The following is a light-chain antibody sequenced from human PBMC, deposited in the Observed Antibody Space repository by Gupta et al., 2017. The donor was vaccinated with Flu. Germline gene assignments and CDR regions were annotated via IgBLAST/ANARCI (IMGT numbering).Light chain of an antibody. J-gene: IGKJ3*01. CDR2: AAS. CDR1: QSISNY. V-gene: IGKV1-39*01. CDR3: QQSYSTPLT. Sequence: DIPMTQSPSSLSASVGDRVTITCRASQSISNYLNWYQQKSGKAPKVLIYAASSLEGGVPPRFSGSGSGTDFTLTISSLQPEDFATYYCQQSYSTPLTFGPGTKVDIK.